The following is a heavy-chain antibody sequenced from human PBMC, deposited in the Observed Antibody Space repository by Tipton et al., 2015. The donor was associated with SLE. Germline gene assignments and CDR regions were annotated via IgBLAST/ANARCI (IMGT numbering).Heavy chain of an antibody. CDR3: ASGARGIVPAAIDY. J-gene: IGHJ4*02. D-gene: IGHD2-2*01. CDR1: EDTSEFTFTTLA. V-gene: IGHV3-30*04. CDR2: ISYDGRKK. Sequence: SLRLSCAASEDTSEFTFTTLAMHWVRQAPGKGLEWVAVISYDGRKKFFADSVKGRFTISRDNSKYTLFLQMNNLRAEDTAVYYCASGARGIVPAAIDYWGQGTLVTVSP.